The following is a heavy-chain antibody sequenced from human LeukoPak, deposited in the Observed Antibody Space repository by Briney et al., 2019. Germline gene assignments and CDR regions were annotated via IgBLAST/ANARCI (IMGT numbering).Heavy chain of an antibody. CDR1: GGSISSGGYF. V-gene: IGHV4-31*03. CDR3: ARHRSPAGPFDP. CDR2: IYYSGST. J-gene: IGHJ5*02. Sequence: SETLSLTCTVSGGSISSGGYFWSWILQHPGKGLELIGYIYYSGSTYYNPSLKSRVTISVDTSKNQFSLKLSSVTAADTAVYYCARHRSPAGPFDPWGQGTLVTVSS.